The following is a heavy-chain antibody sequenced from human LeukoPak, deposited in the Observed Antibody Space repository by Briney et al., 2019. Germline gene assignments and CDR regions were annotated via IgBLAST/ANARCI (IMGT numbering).Heavy chain of an antibody. CDR3: ATEGLIVVVPAAMGDY. CDR2: ISGSGGST. Sequence: GGSLRLSCAASGFTFSSYAMSWVRQAPGKGLEWVSAISGSGGSTYYADSVKGRFTISRDNSKNTLYLQMNSLRAEDTAVYYCATEGLIVVVPAAMGDYWGQGTLVTVSS. D-gene: IGHD2-2*01. J-gene: IGHJ4*02. CDR1: GFTFSSYA. V-gene: IGHV3-23*01.